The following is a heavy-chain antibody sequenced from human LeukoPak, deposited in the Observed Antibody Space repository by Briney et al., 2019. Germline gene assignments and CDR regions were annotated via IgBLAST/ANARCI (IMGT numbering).Heavy chain of an antibody. J-gene: IGHJ5*02. CDR2: IYSGGDT. CDR3: ARNNGVRRGVEGGSDP. V-gene: IGHV3-53*01. Sequence: GGSVPHSRSACWFTHNSIYMRWAPPAPGKGVEGGSVIYSGGDTYQPHSQKGRFTISRDNSKTALPLQMSSLRAEDTAVYYCARNNGVRRGVEGGSDPWGQGTLVTVSS. CDR1: WFTHNSIY. D-gene: IGHD3-10*01.